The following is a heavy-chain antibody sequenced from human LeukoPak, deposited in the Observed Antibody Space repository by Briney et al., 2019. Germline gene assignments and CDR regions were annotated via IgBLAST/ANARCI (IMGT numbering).Heavy chain of an antibody. CDR3: VRIRSKGGSWYERPHYYFDY. J-gene: IGHJ4*02. D-gene: IGHD6-13*01. CDR1: GYTFTGYY. V-gene: IGHV1-8*02. CDR2: MNPNSGNT. Sequence: ASVKVSCKASGYTFTGYYMHWVRQATGQGLEWMGWMNPNSGNTGYAQKFQGRVTMTRNTSISTAYMELSSLRSEDTAVYYRVRIRSKGGSWYERPHYYFDYWGQGTLVTVSS.